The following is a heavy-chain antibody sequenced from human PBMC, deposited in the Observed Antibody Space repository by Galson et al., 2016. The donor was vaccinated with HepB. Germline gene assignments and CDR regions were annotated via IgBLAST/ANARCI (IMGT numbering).Heavy chain of an antibody. D-gene: IGHD3-16*01. CDR2: ISSSSGVT. V-gene: IGHV3-11*05. J-gene: IGHJ6*02. CDR1: GFTFNNYD. CDR3: ARGGSMDV. Sequence: SLRLSCAASGFTFNNYDMNWIRQAPGKGLEWLSYISSSSGVTHYADSVKGRLTISRDNAKNSLFLQMNSLRFEDSGVYYCARGGSMDVWGRGTTATVSS.